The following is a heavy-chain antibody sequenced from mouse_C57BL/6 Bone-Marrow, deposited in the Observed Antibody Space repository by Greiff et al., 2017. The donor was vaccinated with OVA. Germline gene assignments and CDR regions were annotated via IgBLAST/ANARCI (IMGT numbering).Heavy chain of an antibody. CDR3: AEEGEGDAMDY. V-gene: IGHV1-4*01. CDR2: INPSSGYT. J-gene: IGHJ4*01. CDR1: GYTFTSYT. Sequence: QVQLKESGAELARPGASVKMSCKASGYTFTSYTMHWVKQRPGQGLEWIGYINPSSGYTKYNQKFKDKATLTADKSSSTAYMQLSSLTSEDSAVYDCAEEGEGDAMDYWGQGTSVTVSS.